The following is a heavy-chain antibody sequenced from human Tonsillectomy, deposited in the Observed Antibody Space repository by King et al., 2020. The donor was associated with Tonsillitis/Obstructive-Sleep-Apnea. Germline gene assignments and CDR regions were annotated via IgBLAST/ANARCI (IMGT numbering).Heavy chain of an antibody. J-gene: IGHJ1*01. CDR1: GYNFPTSW. Sequence: VQLVESGAEVKKPGESLKIACKASGYNFPTSWIGWVRPMPGKGLEWMGSIFPGDSDSRSSASFQGHVTMSADKSISTAYLPWSSLKASDTALYYCARGYCISTSCYAPCDHWGHGTLLTVLS. CDR2: IFPGDSDS. V-gene: IGHV5-51*01. D-gene: IGHD2-2*01. CDR3: ARGYCISTSCYAPCDH.